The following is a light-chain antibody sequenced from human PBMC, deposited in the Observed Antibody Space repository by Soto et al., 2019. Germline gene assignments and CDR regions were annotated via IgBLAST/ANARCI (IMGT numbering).Light chain of an antibody. CDR3: QQDKSWPPIT. CDR2: GAS. J-gene: IGKJ5*01. CDR1: QSLNTD. V-gene: IGKV3-15*01. Sequence: EILMTQSPDSLSVSPGETATRSCRASQSLNTDLAWYQQKPCQAPRRLLYGASTMATGISTRFSGGGSGTEVTLTSSGLPSEDSAVYYCQQDKSWPPITFGQGTRLVI.